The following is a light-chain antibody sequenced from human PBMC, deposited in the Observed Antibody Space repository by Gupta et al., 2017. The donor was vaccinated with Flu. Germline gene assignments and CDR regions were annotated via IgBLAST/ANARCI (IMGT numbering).Light chain of an antibody. Sequence: VTLGQPASISCRSSQGRVYSDGNSYLDWFQQRPGQSPRRLIYRASYRESGVPDRFSGSGSGTNFTLKISRAEAEDVGIYSCMQGAHWPWAFGQGTXVEIK. CDR2: RAS. CDR3: MQGAHWPWA. V-gene: IGKV2-30*01. CDR1: QGRVYSDGNSY. J-gene: IGKJ1*01.